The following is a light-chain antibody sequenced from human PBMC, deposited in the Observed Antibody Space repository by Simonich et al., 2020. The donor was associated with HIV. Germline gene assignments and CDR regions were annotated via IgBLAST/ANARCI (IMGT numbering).Light chain of an antibody. J-gene: IGKJ4*01. CDR3: QQYYSAPIT. V-gene: IGKV4-1*01. CDR2: WAS. Sequence: DIVMTQSPDPLAVSLGERATINCKSSQSVLYSSNNKNYLARNEQKPGQPPKVLIYWASTRESGVPDRFSGSGSGTDFTLTISSLQAEDVAVYYCQQYYSAPITFGGGTKVEIK. CDR1: QSVLYSSNNKNY.